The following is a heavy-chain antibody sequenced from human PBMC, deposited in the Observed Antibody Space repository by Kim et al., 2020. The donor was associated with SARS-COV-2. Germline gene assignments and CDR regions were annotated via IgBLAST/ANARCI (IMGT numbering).Heavy chain of an antibody. J-gene: IGHJ4*02. CDR2: IYYSGST. Sequence: SETLSLTCTVSGGSISSYYWSWIRQPPGKGLEWIGYIYYSGSTNYNPSLKSRVTISVDTSKNQFSLKLSSVTAADTAVYYCARGSGSYPDYWGQGTLVTVSS. CDR1: GGSISSYY. V-gene: IGHV4-59*13. D-gene: IGHD1-26*01. CDR3: ARGSGSYPDY.